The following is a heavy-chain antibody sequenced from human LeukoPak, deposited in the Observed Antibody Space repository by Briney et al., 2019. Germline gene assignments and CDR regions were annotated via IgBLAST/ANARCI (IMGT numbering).Heavy chain of an antibody. J-gene: IGHJ4*02. CDR2: ISGSGGST. D-gene: IGHD1-26*01. Sequence: GSLRLSCAASGFTFSSYAMSWVRQAPGKGLEWVSAISGSGGSTYYADSVKGRFTISRDNSKNTLYLQMNSLRAEDTAVYYCAKDLEEVGATLGTLRDGDYWGQGTLVTVSS. CDR3: AKDLEEVGATLGTLRDGDY. CDR1: GFTFSSYA. V-gene: IGHV3-23*01.